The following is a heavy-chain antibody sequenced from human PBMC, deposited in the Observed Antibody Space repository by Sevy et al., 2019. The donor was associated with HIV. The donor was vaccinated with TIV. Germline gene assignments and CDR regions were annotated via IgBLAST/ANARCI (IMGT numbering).Heavy chain of an antibody. D-gene: IGHD3-22*01. V-gene: IGHV3-23*01. J-gene: IGHJ3*02. Sequence: GGSLRLSCAASGFTFRNYAMNWVRQGPGKGLEWVSTISGSVKSTYYADSVKGRFTFSIDNSKNTLYLQMNRLRAEDTAVYYCTKDQGESSGYYPLGAFDIWGQGTMVTVSS. CDR3: TKDQGESSGYYPLGAFDI. CDR1: GFTFRNYA. CDR2: ISGSVKST.